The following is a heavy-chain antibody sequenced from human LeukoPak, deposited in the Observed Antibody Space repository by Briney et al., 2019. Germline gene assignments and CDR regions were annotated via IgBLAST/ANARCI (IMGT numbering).Heavy chain of an antibody. D-gene: IGHD4-23*01. CDR2: IASDGSST. CDR1: GFTFSSYW. J-gene: IGHJ4*02. CDR3: ARGRPHGNDY. Sequence: GGSLRLSCAASGFTFSSYWMNWVRQAPGKGLVWVSRIASDGSSTTYADSVKGGFSISRDNAKNTLYLQMNSLRVEDTAVYYCARGRPHGNDYWGQGTLVTVSS. V-gene: IGHV3-74*01.